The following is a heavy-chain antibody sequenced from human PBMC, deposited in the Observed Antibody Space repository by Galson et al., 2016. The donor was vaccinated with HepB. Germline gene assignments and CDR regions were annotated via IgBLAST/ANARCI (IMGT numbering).Heavy chain of an antibody. V-gene: IGHV3-33*01. CDR1: GFTFRSYG. Sequence: SLRLSCAASGFTFRSYGMHWVRQAPGKGLEWVAVIWYDGSNKYYGDSVKGRFTISRDNSKNTLYLQMNSLGPGDTAVYYCAAYDTGHFDYWGQGTVVTVSS. CDR2: IWYDGSNK. J-gene: IGHJ4*02. CDR3: AAYDTGHFDY. D-gene: IGHD3-9*01.